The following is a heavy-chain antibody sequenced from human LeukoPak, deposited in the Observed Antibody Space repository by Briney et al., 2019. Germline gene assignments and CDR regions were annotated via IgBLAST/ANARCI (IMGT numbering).Heavy chain of an antibody. CDR2: ISSSSSYI. CDR1: GFTFSSYW. J-gene: IGHJ4*02. D-gene: IGHD3-22*01. Sequence: GGSLRLSCAASGFTFSSYWMSWVRQAPGKGLEWVSSISSSSSYIYYADSVKGRFTISRDNAKNSLYLQMNSLRAEDTAVYYCARGTMVVAKFFDYWGQGTLVTVSS. V-gene: IGHV3-21*01. CDR3: ARGTMVVAKFFDY.